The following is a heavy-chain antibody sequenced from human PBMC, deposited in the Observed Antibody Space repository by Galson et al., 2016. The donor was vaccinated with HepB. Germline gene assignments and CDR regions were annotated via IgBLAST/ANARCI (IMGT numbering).Heavy chain of an antibody. D-gene: IGHD3-9*01. V-gene: IGHV3-30*04. J-gene: IGHJ6*02. Sequence: SLRLSCAASRINFSGFPMHWVRQAPGKGLEWVAVISADESKKLYADSVMGRFTVSRDNSKNTLSLQMNSLRAEDTAGYYCARDRGFSDWLPIAAHYYGMDVWGLGTTVTVSS. CDR1: RINFSGFP. CDR3: ARDRGFSDWLPIAAHYYGMDV. CDR2: ISADESKK.